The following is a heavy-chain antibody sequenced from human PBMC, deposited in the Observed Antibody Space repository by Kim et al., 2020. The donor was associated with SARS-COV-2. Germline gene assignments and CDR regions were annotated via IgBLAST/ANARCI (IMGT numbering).Heavy chain of an antibody. J-gene: IGHJ4*02. CDR3: ARDVGVTQIDY. Sequence: SETLSLTCTVSGGSISSGGYYWSWIRQHPGKGLEWIGYIYYSGSTYYNPSLKSRVTISVDTSKNQFSLKLSSVTAADTAVYYCARDVGVTQIDYWGQGTLVTVSS. D-gene: IGHD3-10*01. CDR2: IYYSGST. V-gene: IGHV4-31*03. CDR1: GGSISSGGYY.